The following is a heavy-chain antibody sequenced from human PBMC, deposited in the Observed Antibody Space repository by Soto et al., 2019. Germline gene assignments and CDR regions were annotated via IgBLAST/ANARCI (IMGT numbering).Heavy chain of an antibody. CDR2: IWYDGSNK. CDR1: GFTFSSYG. D-gene: IGHD6-19*01. V-gene: IGHV3-33*01. J-gene: IGHJ4*02. CDR3: ARVYTTGIAVAGIDY. Sequence: GGSLRLSCAASGFTFSSYGMHWVRQAPGKGLEWVAVIWYDGSNKYYADSVKGRFTISRDNSKNTLYLQMNSLRAEDTAVYYCARVYTTGIAVAGIDYWGQGTLVTVSS.